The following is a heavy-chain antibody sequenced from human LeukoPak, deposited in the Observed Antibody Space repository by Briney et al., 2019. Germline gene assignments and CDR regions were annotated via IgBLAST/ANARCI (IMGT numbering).Heavy chain of an antibody. D-gene: IGHD2-2*02. Sequence: WASVKVSCKVSGYTLTELFMHWVRQAPGKGLEWMGGFDPEDGETIYAQKFQGRVTMTEDTSTDTAYMELSSLRSEDTAVYYCATISSRAAIHGDFDYWGQGTLVTVSS. CDR3: ATISSRAAIHGDFDY. CDR2: FDPEDGET. CDR1: GYTLTELF. V-gene: IGHV1-24*01. J-gene: IGHJ4*02.